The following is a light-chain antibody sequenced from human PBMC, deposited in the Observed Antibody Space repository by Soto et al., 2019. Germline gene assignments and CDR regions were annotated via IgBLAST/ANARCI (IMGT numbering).Light chain of an antibody. CDR1: QSVNNN. V-gene: IGKV3-15*01. J-gene: IGKJ4*01. CDR3: QQCNNWPLT. CDR2: GAS. Sequence: ETVMTQSPAALSVSPGERATLSCRASQSVNNNLAWYQQKPGQAPRLLIYGASTRATGIPARFSGSGSGTEFTLTISSLQSEDFAVYYCQQCNNWPLTFGGGTKVEIK.